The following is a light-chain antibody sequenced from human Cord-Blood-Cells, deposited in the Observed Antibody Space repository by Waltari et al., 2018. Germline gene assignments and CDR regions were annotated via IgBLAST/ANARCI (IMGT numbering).Light chain of an antibody. V-gene: IGLV1-44*01. CDR1: SSNIGRTT. J-gene: IGLJ1*01. CDR2: SNN. CDR3: AAWDDSLNGPV. Sequence: QSVLTQPPSASGTPGQRVTIPCSGSSSNIGRTTVNWYQQLPGTAPKLLIYSNNQRPSGVPDRFSGSKSGTSASLAISGLQSEDEADYYCAAWDDSLNGPVFGTGTKVTVL.